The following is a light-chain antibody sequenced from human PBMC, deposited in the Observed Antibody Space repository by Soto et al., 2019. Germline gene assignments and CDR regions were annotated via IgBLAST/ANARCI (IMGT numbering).Light chain of an antibody. CDR1: GSDIGAYKL. V-gene: IGLV2-8*01. CDR2: GVT. Sequence: QSARAQPPCASVSPGQSVTISCTGSGSDIGAYKLVSCYQQHPGKAPKLMIFGVTERPSGVPDRFSGSKSGNTASLTASGLQADDDAIYYCYSYAGRNIWVFGGGTKVTVL. CDR3: YSYAGRNIWV. J-gene: IGLJ3*02.